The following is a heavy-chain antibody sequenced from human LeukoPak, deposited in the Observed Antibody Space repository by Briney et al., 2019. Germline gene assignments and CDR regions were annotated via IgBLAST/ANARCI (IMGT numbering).Heavy chain of an antibody. Sequence: KPGGSLRLSCSASGFTFSDYHMTWIRQAPGKGLKWVSYISSSGRTIEYADSVKGRFTISRDNAKNSLYLQMNSLRAEDTAVYYCARDRPLRGGYYYMDVWGKGTTVTVSS. CDR2: ISSSGRTI. CDR1: GFTFSDYH. V-gene: IGHV3-11*04. J-gene: IGHJ6*03. CDR3: ARDRPLRGGYYYMDV.